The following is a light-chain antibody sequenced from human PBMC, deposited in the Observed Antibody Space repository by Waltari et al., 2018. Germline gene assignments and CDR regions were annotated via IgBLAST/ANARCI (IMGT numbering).Light chain of an antibody. CDR3: QQSYSTPLT. J-gene: IGKJ4*01. CDR2: VAS. CDR1: QSINTY. Sequence: DIQMTQSPSSLSASVGDRVTITCRASQSINTYLNWYQHKTGKGPNLLIYVASSLQSGVPSRFSGSGSGTDFTLTISSLQPEDFATYYCQQSYSTPLTFGGGTKVEIK. V-gene: IGKV1-39*01.